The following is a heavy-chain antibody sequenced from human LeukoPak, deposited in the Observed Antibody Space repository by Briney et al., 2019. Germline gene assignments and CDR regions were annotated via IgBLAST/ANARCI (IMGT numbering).Heavy chain of an antibody. CDR2: IYISGAT. CDR3: ARTARVFDS. V-gene: IGHV4-4*09. Sequence: SETLSLTCTVSGASMSTHYWSWLRQAPGKGLECIGYIYISGATNYNPSLRSRVTLSLDPSRNQFSLRLTSVTAADTAVYYCARTARVFDSWGPGILVTVSS. CDR1: GASMSTHY. J-gene: IGHJ4*02. D-gene: IGHD3-10*01.